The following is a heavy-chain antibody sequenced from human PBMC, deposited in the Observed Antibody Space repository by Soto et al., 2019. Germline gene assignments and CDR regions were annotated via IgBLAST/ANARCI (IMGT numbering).Heavy chain of an antibody. D-gene: IGHD2-15*01. Sequence: SETLSLTCTVSGGSVYSDGYYWGWIRRPPGQGLEWIGNIYYSGSTYYNPSLKSRVTISLDTSKNQFSLRLNAVTAADTAVYFGQRRPRGRCYNYWGQGNLVTVSS. V-gene: IGHV4-39*01. CDR2: IYYSGST. CDR3: QRRPRGRCYNY. J-gene: IGHJ4*02. CDR1: GGSVYSDGYY.